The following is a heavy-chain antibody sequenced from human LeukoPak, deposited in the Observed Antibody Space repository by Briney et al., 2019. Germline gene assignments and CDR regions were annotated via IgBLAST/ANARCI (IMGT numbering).Heavy chain of an antibody. CDR3: AATVTTVY. Sequence: ASVKVSCKASGYTFTNYDIYWLRQAPGQGPEWMGWMTPNSGNTGSAQRFQGRVTMTTDTSTSTAYMELRSLRSDDTAVYYCAATVTTVYWGQGTLVTVSS. V-gene: IGHV1-8*01. CDR1: GYTFTNYD. D-gene: IGHD4-17*01. CDR2: MTPNSGNT. J-gene: IGHJ4*02.